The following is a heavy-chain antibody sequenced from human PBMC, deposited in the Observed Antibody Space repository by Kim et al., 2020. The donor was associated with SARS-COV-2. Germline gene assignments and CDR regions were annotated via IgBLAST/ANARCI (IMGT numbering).Heavy chain of an antibody. D-gene: IGHD4-4*01. J-gene: IGHJ4*02. CDR2: ISYDGSNK. CDR1: GFTFSSYA. CDR3: ARDGDDYSNYVFDY. Sequence: GGSLRLSCAASGFTFSSYAMHWVRQAPGKGLEWVAVISYDGSNKYYADSVKGRFTISRDNSKNTLYLQMNSLRAEDTAVYYCARDGDDYSNYVFDYWGQGTLVTVSS. V-gene: IGHV3-30*04.